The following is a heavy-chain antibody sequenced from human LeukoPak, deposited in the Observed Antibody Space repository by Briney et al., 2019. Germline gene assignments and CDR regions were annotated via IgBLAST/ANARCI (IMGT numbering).Heavy chain of an antibody. CDR3: ATDFYDST. Sequence: GGSLRLSCATSGFTFSNAWMNWVRQAAGKGLEWVGRIRSNSDGGTIDYAAPVKGRFTLSRDDSKTTLYLQMNSLQTEDTAVYYCATDFYDSTWGQGTLVTVSS. D-gene: IGHD3-22*01. J-gene: IGHJ5*02. CDR1: GFTFSNAW. CDR2: IRSNSDGGTI. V-gene: IGHV3-15*07.